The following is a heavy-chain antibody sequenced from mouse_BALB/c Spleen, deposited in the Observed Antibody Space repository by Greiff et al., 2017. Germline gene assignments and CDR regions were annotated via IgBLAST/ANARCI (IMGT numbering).Heavy chain of an antibody. Sequence: DVQLQESGPGLVKPSQSLSLTCTVTGYSITSDYAWNWIRQFPGNKLEWMGYISYSGSTSYNPSLKSRISITRDTSKNQFFLQLNSVTTEDTATYYCASYYGSFDYWGQGTTLTVAS. CDR2: ISYSGST. D-gene: IGHD2-9*01. CDR3: ASYYGSFDY. J-gene: IGHJ2*01. CDR1: GYSITSDYA. V-gene: IGHV3-2*02.